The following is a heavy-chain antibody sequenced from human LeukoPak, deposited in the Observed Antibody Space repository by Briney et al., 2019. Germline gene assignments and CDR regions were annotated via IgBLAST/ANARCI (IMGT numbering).Heavy chain of an antibody. CDR1: GYSFTTYW. CDR3: ARPRVVGTMDAFDI. CDR2: IYPGDSDT. V-gene: IGHV5-51*01. Sequence: GASLKISCKNSGYSFTTYWIAWVRQMPGKGLELMGIIYPGDSDTRYSPSFQGQVTISADKSISTAYLQWSGLKASDTAIYYCARPRVVGTMDAFDIWGQGTKVTVSS. J-gene: IGHJ3*02. D-gene: IGHD2-21*01.